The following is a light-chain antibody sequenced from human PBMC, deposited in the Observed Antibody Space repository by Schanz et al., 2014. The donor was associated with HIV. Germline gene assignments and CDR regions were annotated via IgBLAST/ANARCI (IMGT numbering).Light chain of an antibody. CDR2: DVT. V-gene: IGLV2-14*03. J-gene: IGLJ2*01. CDR1: SSDIGGYNF. CDR3: SSCRDKTPVV. Sequence: QSALTQPRLVSGSPGQSITISCTGTSSDIGGYNFVSWYQQHADKAPKLIIYDVTSRPSGISSRFSGSKSGNTASLTISGLQTEDEADYYCSSCRDKTPVVFGGGTKLTVL.